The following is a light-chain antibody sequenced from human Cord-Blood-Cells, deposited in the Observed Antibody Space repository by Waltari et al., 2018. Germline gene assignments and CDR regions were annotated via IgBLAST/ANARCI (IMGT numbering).Light chain of an antibody. CDR1: SSDVGSYNL. CDR3: CSYAGSSTNYV. V-gene: IGLV2-23*01. J-gene: IGLJ1*01. Sequence: QSALTQPASVSGSPGQSITISCTGTSSDVGSYNLVSWYQQHPGKAPKLRIYEGSKRPSGVSNRFSGSKSGNTASLTISGLQAEDEADYYCCSYAGSSTNYVVGTGTKVTVL. CDR2: EGS.